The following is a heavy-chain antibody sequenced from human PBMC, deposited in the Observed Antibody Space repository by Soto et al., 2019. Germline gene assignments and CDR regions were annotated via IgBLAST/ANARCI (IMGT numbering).Heavy chain of an antibody. CDR3: ARDWTPSIAARPPSWFDP. V-gene: IGHV3-30-3*01. CDR2: ISYDGSNK. Sequence: QVQLVESGGGVVQPGRSLSLSCAASGFTFSSYAMHWVRQAPGKGLEWVAVISYDGSNKYYADSVKGRFTISRDNSKNPLYLQMNSLRAEDTAVYYCARDWTPSIAARPPSWFDPWGEGTLVTVSS. CDR1: GFTFSSYA. J-gene: IGHJ5*02. D-gene: IGHD6-6*01.